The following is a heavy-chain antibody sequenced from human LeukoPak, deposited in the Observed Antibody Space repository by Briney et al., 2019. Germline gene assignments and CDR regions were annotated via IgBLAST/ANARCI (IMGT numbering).Heavy chain of an antibody. V-gene: IGHV3-30*18. CDR2: ISYDGSNK. J-gene: IGHJ6*02. D-gene: IGHD4-23*01. Sequence: PGGSLRLSCAASGFTFSSYGMHWVRQAPGKGLEWVAVISYDGSNKYYADSVKGRFTISRDNSKNTLYLQMNSLRAEDTAVYYCAKDDTTVVTPGYCYGMDVWGQGTTVTVSS. CDR3: AKDDTTVVTPGYCYGMDV. CDR1: GFTFSSYG.